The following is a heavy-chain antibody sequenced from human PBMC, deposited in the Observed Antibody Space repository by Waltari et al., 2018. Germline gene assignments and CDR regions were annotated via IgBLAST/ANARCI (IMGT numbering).Heavy chain of an antibody. CDR1: GFTFSHSW. J-gene: IGHJ4*02. CDR3: VTTGVAGFY. D-gene: IGHD6-19*01. Sequence: EVQLVESGGGLVQPGGSLRLSCAAYGFTFSHSWMYWVRQSPGKGLVWVARIDMDGIIVNYADSVKGRFTISRDNAKSTLFLQMNSLRVDDTALYYCVTTGVAGFYWGQGTRVTVSS. CDR2: IDMDGIIV. V-gene: IGHV3-74*01.